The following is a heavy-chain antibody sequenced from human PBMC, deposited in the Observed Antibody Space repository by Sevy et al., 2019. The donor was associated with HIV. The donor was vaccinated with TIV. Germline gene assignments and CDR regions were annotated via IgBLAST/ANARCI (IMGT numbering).Heavy chain of an antibody. CDR3: ARSGAAAAFDAFDI. J-gene: IGHJ3*02. Sequence: GGSLRLSCAASGFTFSSYWMHWVRQAPGKGLVWVSRINSDGSSTSYADSVKGRFTISRDNAKNTLYLQMNSLRAEDTAVYYCARSGAAAAFDAFDIWGQGTMVPVSS. V-gene: IGHV3-74*01. CDR1: GFTFSSYW. D-gene: IGHD6-13*01. CDR2: INSDGSST.